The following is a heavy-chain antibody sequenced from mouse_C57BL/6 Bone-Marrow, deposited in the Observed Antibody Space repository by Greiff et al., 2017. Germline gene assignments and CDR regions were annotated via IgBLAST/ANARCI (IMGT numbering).Heavy chain of an antibody. CDR2: INPYNGGT. Sequence: VQLQPSGPVLVKPGASVKMSCKASGYTFTDYYMNWVKQSHGKSLEWIGVINPYNGGTSYNQKFKGKATLNVDKSSSTAYMELNSLTSEDSAVYYGARWRYYYGSSYTYRGQGTTLTVSS. CDR3: ARWRYYYGSSYTY. J-gene: IGHJ2*01. D-gene: IGHD1-1*01. V-gene: IGHV1-19*01. CDR1: GYTFTDYY.